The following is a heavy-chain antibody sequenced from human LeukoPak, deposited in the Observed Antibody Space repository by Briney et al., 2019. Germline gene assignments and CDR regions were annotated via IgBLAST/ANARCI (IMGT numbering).Heavy chain of an antibody. D-gene: IGHD3-22*01. V-gene: IGHV3-23*01. Sequence: GGSLRLSCAASGLTFSRYAMSWVRQAPGTGLEWVSGVSISGGSTYYADSVKGRFTISRDNSKNTLHLQMNSLRAEDTAIYYCAKQAYDSPRTDFDYWGQGTLVTVSS. CDR2: VSISGGST. J-gene: IGHJ4*02. CDR1: GLTFSRYA. CDR3: AKQAYDSPRTDFDY.